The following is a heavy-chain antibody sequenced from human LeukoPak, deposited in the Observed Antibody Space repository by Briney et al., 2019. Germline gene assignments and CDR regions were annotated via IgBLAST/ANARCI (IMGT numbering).Heavy chain of an antibody. V-gene: IGHV3-21*01. CDR2: ISSGSIYI. J-gene: IGHJ4*02. D-gene: IGHD3-16*01. CDR3: ARELPSWGFDY. Sequence: PGGSLRLSCAASGFTFSSYTMNWVRQAPGKGLEWVSSISSGSIYIYYADSVKGRFTISRDNAKNSLYLQMNSLRAEDTAVYYCARELPSWGFDYWGQGTLVTVSS. CDR1: GFTFSSYT.